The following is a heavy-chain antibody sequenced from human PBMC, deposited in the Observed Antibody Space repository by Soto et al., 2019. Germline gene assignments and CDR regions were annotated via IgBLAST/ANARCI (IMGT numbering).Heavy chain of an antibody. CDR2: ISAYNGNT. D-gene: IGHD3-22*01. J-gene: IGHJ4*02. CDR1: GYTFTSYG. V-gene: IGHV1-18*01. Sequence: ASVKVCCKASGYTFTSYGISWVRQAPGQGLEWMGWISAYNGNTNYAQKLQGRVTMTTDTSTSTAYMELRSLRSDDTAVYYCARDLPSYDSSGYYYEYWGQGTLVPVSS. CDR3: ARDLPSYDSSGYYYEY.